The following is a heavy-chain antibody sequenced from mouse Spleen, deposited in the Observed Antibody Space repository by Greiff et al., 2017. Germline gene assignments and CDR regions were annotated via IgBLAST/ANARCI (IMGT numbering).Heavy chain of an antibody. D-gene: IGHD1-1*01. CDR1: GYTFTSYW. V-gene: IGHV1-64*01. CDR2: IHPNSGST. CDR3: ARWHYYDGSYFDY. J-gene: IGHJ2*01. Sequence: VQLQQSGAELVKPGASVKLSCKASGYTFTSYWMHWVKQRPGQGLEWIGMIHPNSGSTNYNEKFKSKATLTVDKSSSTAYMQLSSLTSEDSAVYYCARWHYYDGSYFDYWGQGTTLTVSS.